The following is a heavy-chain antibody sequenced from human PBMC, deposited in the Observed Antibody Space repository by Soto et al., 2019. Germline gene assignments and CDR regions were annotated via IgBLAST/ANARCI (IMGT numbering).Heavy chain of an antibody. D-gene: IGHD5-12*01. Sequence: GGSLRLSCAASGFTFSSYGMHWVRQAPGKGLEWVAVIWYDGSNKYYADSVKGRFTISRDNSKNTLYLQMNSLRAKDTAVYYCARDSGYDYVGYYYYYGMDVWGQGTTVTVSS. CDR3: ARDSGYDYVGYYYYYGMDV. J-gene: IGHJ6*02. V-gene: IGHV3-33*01. CDR2: IWYDGSNK. CDR1: GFTFSSYG.